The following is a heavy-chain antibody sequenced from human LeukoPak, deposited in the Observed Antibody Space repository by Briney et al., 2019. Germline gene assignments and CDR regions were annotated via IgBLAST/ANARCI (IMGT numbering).Heavy chain of an antibody. Sequence: PSETLSLTCAVYGGSFSGYYWSWIRQPPGKGLEWIGEINHSGSTNYNPSLKSRVTISVDTSKNQFSLKLSSVTAADTAVYYCARPATGYCSSAGCHWDSWGQGTLVTVSS. V-gene: IGHV4-34*01. CDR1: GGSFSGYY. J-gene: IGHJ4*02. CDR2: INHSGST. D-gene: IGHD2-2*01. CDR3: ARPATGYCSSAGCHWDS.